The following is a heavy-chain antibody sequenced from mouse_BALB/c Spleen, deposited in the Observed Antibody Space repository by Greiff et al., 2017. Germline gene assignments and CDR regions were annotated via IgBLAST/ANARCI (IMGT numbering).Heavy chain of an antibody. D-gene: IGHD1-1*01. CDR1: GFTFSSYT. J-gene: IGHJ3*01. CDR3: ASDYGSRHRAWCAY. CDR2: ISSGGSYT. V-gene: IGHV5-6-4*01. Sequence: EVKLVESGGGLVKPGGSLKLSCAASGFTFSSYTMSWVRQTPEKRLEWVATISSGGSYTYYPDSVKGRFTISRDNAKNTLYLQMSSLKSEDTAMYYCASDYGSRHRAWCAYWGQGTLVTVSA.